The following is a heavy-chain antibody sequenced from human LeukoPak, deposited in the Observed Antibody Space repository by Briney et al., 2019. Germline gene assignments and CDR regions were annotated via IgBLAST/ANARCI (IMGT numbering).Heavy chain of an antibody. V-gene: IGHV3-53*01. J-gene: IGHJ4*02. D-gene: IGHD5-12*01. CDR1: GFTVSSNY. CDR2: IYSGGST. CDR3: ARETGMVATGYYFDY. Sequence: GGSLRLSCAASGFTVSSNYTSWVRQAPGKGLEWVSVIYSGGSTYYADSVKGRFTISRDNSKNTLYLQMNSLRAEDTAVYYCARETGMVATGYYFDYWGQGTLVTVSS.